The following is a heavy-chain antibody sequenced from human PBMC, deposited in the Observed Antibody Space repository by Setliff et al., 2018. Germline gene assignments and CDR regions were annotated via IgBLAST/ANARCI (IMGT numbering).Heavy chain of an antibody. CDR1: GYTFINYG. D-gene: IGHD3-10*01. CDR3: ARDVVRGAKPVGPDY. V-gene: IGHV1-18*01. Sequence: ASVKVSCKTSGYTFINYGLSWMRQAPGQGLEWMGWISGYNGNTDYAQNLQGRVTMTIDTSTSTAYMELRSLRSDDTAVYYCARDVVRGAKPVGPDYWGQGTLVTVSS. CDR2: ISGYNGNT. J-gene: IGHJ4*02.